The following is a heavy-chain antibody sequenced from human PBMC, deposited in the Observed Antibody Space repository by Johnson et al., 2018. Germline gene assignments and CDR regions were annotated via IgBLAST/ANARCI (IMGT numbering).Heavy chain of an antibody. CDR2: INHSGST. D-gene: IGHD2-15*01. J-gene: IGHJ1*01. CDR1: GGSFSGYY. V-gene: IGHV4-34*01. CDR3: ARGTDQGCCSGGSCYAPGAEYFQH. Sequence: QVQLQQWGAVLLKPSETLSLTCAVYGGSFSGYYWSWIRQPPGKGLEWIGEINHSGSTNYNPSLKSRVTISVDTSKNQFSLKLSSVTAADTAVYYCARGTDQGCCSGGSCYAPGAEYFQHWGQGTLVTVSS.